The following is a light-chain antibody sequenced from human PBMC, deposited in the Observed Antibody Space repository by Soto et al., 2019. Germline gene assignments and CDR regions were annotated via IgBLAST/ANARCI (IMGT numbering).Light chain of an antibody. CDR1: TGAVTSGHS. CDR2: DTN. CDR3: LLSYSGARV. V-gene: IGLV7-46*01. J-gene: IGLJ3*02. Sequence: QAVVTQEPSLTVFPGGTVTLTCGSSTGAVTSGHSPFWFQQKPGQAPRTLIYDTNNKHSWTPARFSGSLLGGKAALTLSGAQPEDEAEYYCLLSYSGARVFGKGTQLTVL.